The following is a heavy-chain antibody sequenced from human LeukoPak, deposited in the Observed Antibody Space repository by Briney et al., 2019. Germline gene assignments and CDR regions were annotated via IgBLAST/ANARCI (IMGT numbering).Heavy chain of an antibody. Sequence: GSVKFSCKASGYTFPSYDITWVRPATGQGLEWMGWMNPNSGNTGYAQKFQGRVTMTKNTSISTAYMELSSLRSEDTAVYYCARGPYDSSGYRFDCWGQGILVTVSS. J-gene: IGHJ4*02. D-gene: IGHD3-22*01. V-gene: IGHV1-8*01. CDR2: MNPNSGNT. CDR1: GYTFPSYD. CDR3: ARGPYDSSGYRFDC.